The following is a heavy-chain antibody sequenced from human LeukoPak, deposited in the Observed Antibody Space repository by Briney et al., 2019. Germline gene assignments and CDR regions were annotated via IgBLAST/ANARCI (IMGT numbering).Heavy chain of an antibody. Sequence: RGSLRLSCAASGFTFSNYAMNWVRQAPGKGLEWVSTISGSGGSTYYADSVKGRFSISRDNSKDTLYLQMNSLRAEDTAVYYCAKAGRVASSHYGMDVWGQGTTVTVSS. CDR1: GFTFSNYA. CDR3: AKAGRVASSHYGMDV. V-gene: IGHV3-23*01. J-gene: IGHJ6*02. D-gene: IGHD6-6*01. CDR2: ISGSGGST.